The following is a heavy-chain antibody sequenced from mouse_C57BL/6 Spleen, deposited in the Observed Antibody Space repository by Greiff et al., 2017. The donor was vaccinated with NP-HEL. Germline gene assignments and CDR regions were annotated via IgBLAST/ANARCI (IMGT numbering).Heavy chain of an antibody. CDR2: IDPEDGDT. Sequence: VQLQQSGAELVRPGASVKLSCTASGFNIKDYYMHWVKQRPEQGLEWIGRIDPEDGDTEYAPKFQGKATMTADTSSNTAYLQLSSLTSEDTAVYYCTKHYDGGVGYAMDYWGQGTSVTVSS. CDR1: GFNIKDYY. J-gene: IGHJ4*01. CDR3: TKHYDGGVGYAMDY. V-gene: IGHV14-1*01. D-gene: IGHD1-2*01.